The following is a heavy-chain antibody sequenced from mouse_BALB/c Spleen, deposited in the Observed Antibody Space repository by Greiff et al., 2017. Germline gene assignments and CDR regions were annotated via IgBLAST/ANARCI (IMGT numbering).Heavy chain of an antibody. J-gene: IGHJ2*01. CDR3: ARQRGSYYFDY. V-gene: IGHV5-6-2*01. CDR1: GFTFSSYY. CDR2: INSNGGST. Sequence: EVKLVESGGGLVKLGGSLKLSCAASGFTFSSYYMSWVRQTPEKRLELVAAINSNGGSTYYPDTVKGRFTISRDNAKNTLYLQMSSLKSEDTALYYCARQRGSYYFDYWGQGTTLTVSS.